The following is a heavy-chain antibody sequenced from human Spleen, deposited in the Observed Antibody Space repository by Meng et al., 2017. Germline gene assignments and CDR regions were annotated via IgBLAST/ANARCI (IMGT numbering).Heavy chain of an antibody. J-gene: IGHJ6*02. CDR1: GFTVSSNY. V-gene: IGHV3-66*02. CDR3: ARDLSWYCSSTSCYSYYGMDV. CDR2: IYSGGST. D-gene: IGHD2-2*01. Sequence: GESLKISCAASGFTVSSNYMSWVRQAPGKGLEWVSVIYSGGSTYYADSVKGRFTISRDNSNNTLYLQMNSLRAEDTAVYYCARDLSWYCSSTSCYSYYGMDVWGQGTTVRLL.